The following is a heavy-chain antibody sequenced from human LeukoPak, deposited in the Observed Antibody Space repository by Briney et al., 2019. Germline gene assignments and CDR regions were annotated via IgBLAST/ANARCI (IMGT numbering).Heavy chain of an antibody. CDR1: GFTFSSYA. CDR3: AKWVVTAHNWFDP. Sequence: GGSLRLSSAASGFTFSSYAMSWVRQAPGKGLGWVSAISGSGGSTYYADSVKGRFTISRDNSENTLYLQMNSLRAEDTAVYYCAKWVVTAHNWFDPWGQGTLVIVSS. V-gene: IGHV3-23*01. CDR2: ISGSGGST. D-gene: IGHD2-21*02. J-gene: IGHJ5*02.